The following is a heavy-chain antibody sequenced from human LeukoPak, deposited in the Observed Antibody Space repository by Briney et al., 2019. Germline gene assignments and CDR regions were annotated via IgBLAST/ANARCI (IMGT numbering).Heavy chain of an antibody. D-gene: IGHD6-13*01. Sequence: GGSLRLSCAASGFTFSSYGMHWVRRAPGKGLEWVAVISYDGSNKYYADSVKGRFTISRDNSKNTLYLQMNSLRAEGTAVYYCAKDQPSVYSSSYFDYWGQGTLVTVSS. V-gene: IGHV3-30*18. CDR3: AKDQPSVYSSSYFDY. CDR2: ISYDGSNK. CDR1: GFTFSSYG. J-gene: IGHJ4*02.